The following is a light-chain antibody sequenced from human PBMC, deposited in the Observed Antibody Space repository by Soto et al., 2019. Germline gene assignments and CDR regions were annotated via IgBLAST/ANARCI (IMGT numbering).Light chain of an antibody. CDR1: QSVSSSY. V-gene: IGKV3-20*01. CDR2: GAS. Sequence: EIVLTQSPGTLSLSPGERATLSCRASQSVSSSYLAWYQQKPGQAPRLLIYGASSRATDIPDRFSGSGSGTDFTLTFSRLEPEDFAVYYCQQYGNSPQTFGQGTKLEI. J-gene: IGKJ2*01. CDR3: QQYGNSPQT.